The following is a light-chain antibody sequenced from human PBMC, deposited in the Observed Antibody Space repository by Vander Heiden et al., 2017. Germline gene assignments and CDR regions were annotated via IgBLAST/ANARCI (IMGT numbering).Light chain of an antibody. CDR3: SSYTTSGTFPYV. CDR1: SSDIGGYSY. Sequence: QSALTQPASVSGSPGLSITISCTGTSSDIGGYSYVSWYQRHPGKAPKLIIYDVDSRPSGVSNRFSGSKSGKTASLTISGLQAEDEAEYYCSSYTTSGTFPYVIGAGTQVTVL. J-gene: IGLJ1*01. V-gene: IGLV2-14*01. CDR2: DVD.